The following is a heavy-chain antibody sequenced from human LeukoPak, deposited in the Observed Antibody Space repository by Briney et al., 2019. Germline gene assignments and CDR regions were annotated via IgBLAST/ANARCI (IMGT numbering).Heavy chain of an antibody. CDR2: IRSKAYGGTT. Sequence: GGSLRLSCTASGFTFGDYAMSWVRQAPGRGLEWVGFIRSKAYGGTTEYAASAKGRFTISRDDSKSIAYLQMNSLKTEDTAVYYCTRDSNTAMVTDYWGQGTLVTVSS. V-gene: IGHV3-49*04. J-gene: IGHJ4*02. CDR1: GFTFGDYA. CDR3: TRDSNTAMVTDY. D-gene: IGHD5-18*01.